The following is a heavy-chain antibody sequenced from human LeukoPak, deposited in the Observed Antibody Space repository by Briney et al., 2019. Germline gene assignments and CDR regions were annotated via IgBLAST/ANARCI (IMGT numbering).Heavy chain of an antibody. D-gene: IGHD6-6*01. CDR1: GFTFSSYA. V-gene: IGHV3-23*01. CDR2: ISSNGGIT. CDR3: AKVGPPAARPEYYYYYMDV. Sequence: GGSLRLSCAASGFTFSSYAMSWVRQAPGKGLEWVSTISSNGGITYYADSVKGRFTVSRDNSKNTLYLQMNSLRAEDTAVYYCAKVGPPAARPEYYYYYMDVWGKGTTVTVSS. J-gene: IGHJ6*03.